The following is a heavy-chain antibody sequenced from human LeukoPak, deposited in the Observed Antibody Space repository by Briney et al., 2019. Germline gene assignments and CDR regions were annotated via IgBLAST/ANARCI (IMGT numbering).Heavy chain of an antibody. J-gene: IGHJ4*02. D-gene: IGHD6-13*01. Sequence: SETLSLTCTVSGGSISSSSYYWGWIRQPPGKGLEWIGSIYYSGSTYYNPSLKSRVTISVDTSKNQFSLKLSSVTAADTAVYYCARDMHSSSWLPFDYWGQGTLVTVSS. CDR3: ARDMHSSSWLPFDY. V-gene: IGHV4-39*07. CDR2: IYYSGST. CDR1: GGSISSSSYY.